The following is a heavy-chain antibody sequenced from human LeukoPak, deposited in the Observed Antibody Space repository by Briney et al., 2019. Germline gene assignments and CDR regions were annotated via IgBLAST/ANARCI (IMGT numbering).Heavy chain of an antibody. CDR1: GFTFSDYY. D-gene: IGHD1-26*01. Sequence: GGSLRLSCAASGFTFSDYYMSWIRQAPGKGLEWVSYISSSSSYTNYADSVKGRFTISRDNAKNSLYLQMNSLRAEDTAVYYCASDLGAYYYGMDVWGKGTTVTVSS. CDR3: ASDLGAYYYGMDV. J-gene: IGHJ6*04. V-gene: IGHV3-11*06. CDR2: ISSSSSYT.